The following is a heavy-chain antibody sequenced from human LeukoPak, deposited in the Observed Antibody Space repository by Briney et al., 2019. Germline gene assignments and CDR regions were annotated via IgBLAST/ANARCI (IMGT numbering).Heavy chain of an antibody. CDR3: ARAYYDFWCGTNWYFDL. D-gene: IGHD3-3*01. J-gene: IGHJ2*01. CDR2: IYYSGST. CDR1: GGSISSYY. V-gene: IGHV4-59*01. Sequence: SETLSLTCTVSGGSISSYYWSWVRQPPGKGLEWIGYIYYSGSTNYNPSLKSRVTISVDTSKNQFSLKLSSVTAADTAVYYCARAYYDFWCGTNWYFDLWGRGTLVTVSS.